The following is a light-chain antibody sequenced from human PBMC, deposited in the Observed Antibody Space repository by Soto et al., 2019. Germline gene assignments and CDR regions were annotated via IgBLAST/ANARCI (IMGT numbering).Light chain of an antibody. J-gene: IGKJ1*01. V-gene: IGKV3-15*01. CDR1: QSVSRN. CDR2: GAS. CDR3: QQYDNSWT. Sequence: EIVMTQSPATLSVSPGDRATLSCRASQSVSRNLAWYQQKPGQAPRLLIYGASTRATGIPARFSGSGSGTDFTLTISRLEPEDFAVYYCQQYDNSWTFGQGTKWIS.